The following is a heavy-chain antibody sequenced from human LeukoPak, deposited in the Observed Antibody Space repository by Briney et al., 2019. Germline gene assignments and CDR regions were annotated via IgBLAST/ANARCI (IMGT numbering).Heavy chain of an antibody. J-gene: IGHJ6*02. CDR1: GFTFSTYA. CDR3: AREGSGWPYYYYDMDV. V-gene: IGHV3-30-3*01. Sequence: GGSLRLSCAASGFTFSTYAIHWVRQAPGKGLEWVAVISYDGSNKYYADSVKGRFTISRDNSKNTLYLQMNSLRAEDTAVYYCAREGSGWPYYYYDMDVRGQGTTVTVSS. CDR2: ISYDGSNK. D-gene: IGHD6-19*01.